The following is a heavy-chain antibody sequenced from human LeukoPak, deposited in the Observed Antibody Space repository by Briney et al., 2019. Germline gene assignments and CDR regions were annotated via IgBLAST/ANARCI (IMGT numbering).Heavy chain of an antibody. CDR3: ARGAMSGPDAFDI. CDR1: GGSISSTDYF. Sequence: SVTLSLTCTVSGGSISSTDYFWGWVRQPPGKGPEWIGYIYYSGSTNYNPSLKSRVTISVDTSKNQFSLKLSSVTAADTAVYYCARGAMSGPDAFDIWGQGTMVTVSS. V-gene: IGHV4-61*08. D-gene: IGHD3-3*01. CDR2: IYYSGST. J-gene: IGHJ3*02.